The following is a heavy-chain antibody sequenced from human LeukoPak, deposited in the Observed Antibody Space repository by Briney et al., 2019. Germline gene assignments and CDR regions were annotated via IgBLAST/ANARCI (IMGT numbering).Heavy chain of an antibody. CDR1: GGSFSGYY. D-gene: IGHD2-2*01. Sequence: SETLSLTCAVYGGSFSGYYWSWIRQPPGKGLEWIGEINHSGSTNYNPSLKSRVTISVDTSKNQFSLKLSSVTAADTAVYYCATLCSTSCYQGYLGYWGQGTLVTVPS. J-gene: IGHJ4*02. V-gene: IGHV4-34*01. CDR2: INHSGST. CDR3: ATLCSTSCYQGYLGY.